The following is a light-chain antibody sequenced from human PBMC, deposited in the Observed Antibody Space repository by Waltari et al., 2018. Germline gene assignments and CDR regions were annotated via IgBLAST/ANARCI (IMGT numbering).Light chain of an antibody. V-gene: IGLV1-40*01. CDR3: QSYDSSLSGSYV. CDR1: RSYIQAGYG. Sequence: QSVLTQPPSLSAAPGQSGTISSSCSRSYIQAGYGVTWYQQLPGTAPQLHIYTNSTRRSGLPDRFSGSKSGTSASLAITVLQAEDEADYYCQSYDSSLSGSYVFGTGTKVTVL. CDR2: TNS. J-gene: IGLJ1*01.